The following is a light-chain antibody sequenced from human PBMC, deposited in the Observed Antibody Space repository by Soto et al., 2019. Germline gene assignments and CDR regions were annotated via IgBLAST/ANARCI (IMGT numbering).Light chain of an antibody. V-gene: IGLV2-14*01. Sequence: QSALTQPASVSGSPGQSITISCTGTSSDVAGYNYVSWYQQHPGKAPKLMIYDVSNRPSGVSNRFSGSKSGNTASLTISGLQAEDAADYYCSSYTSSSTPIFGGGTKLTVL. CDR1: SSDVAGYNY. J-gene: IGLJ2*01. CDR3: SSYTSSSTPI. CDR2: DVS.